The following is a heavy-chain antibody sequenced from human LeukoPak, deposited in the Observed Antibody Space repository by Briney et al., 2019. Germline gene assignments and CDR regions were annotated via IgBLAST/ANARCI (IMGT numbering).Heavy chain of an antibody. D-gene: IGHD1-26*01. J-gene: IGHJ6*02. CDR3: ARISGSYYEYYYYGMDV. Sequence: GGSLRLSCAASGFTFSSYSMNWVRQAPGKELEWVSSISSSSSYIYYADSVKGRFTISRDNAKNSLYLQMNSLRAEDTAVYYCARISGSYYEYYYYGMDVWGQGTTVTVSS. CDR2: ISSSSSYI. CDR1: GFTFSSYS. V-gene: IGHV3-21*01.